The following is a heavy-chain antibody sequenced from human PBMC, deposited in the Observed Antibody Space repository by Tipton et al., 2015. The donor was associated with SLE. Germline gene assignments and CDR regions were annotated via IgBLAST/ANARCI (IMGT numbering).Heavy chain of an antibody. CDR1: GGSIGGFY. Sequence: LSLTCTISGGSIGGFYWNWIRQPPGKGLEWIGYVYYSGSTNYNPSLKSRVTMSVDTSKNQLSLKLNSVTAADTAVYYCARAGTGTSWGAFDIWGQGTMVPVSS. CDR3: ARAGTGTSWGAFDI. CDR2: VYYSGST. V-gene: IGHV4-59*12. J-gene: IGHJ3*02. D-gene: IGHD1-7*01.